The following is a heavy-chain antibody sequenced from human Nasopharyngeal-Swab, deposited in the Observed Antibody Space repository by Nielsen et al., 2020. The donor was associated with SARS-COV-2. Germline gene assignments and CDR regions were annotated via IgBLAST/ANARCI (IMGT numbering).Heavy chain of an antibody. CDR3: ARDPRGPDY. CDR2: ISPYNGKT. Sequence: ASVKVSCKASGYTFTTYGISWVRQAPGQGLVWMGWISPYNGKTKYAQKFQDRVTMTTDTSTSTAYMELRSLRSDDTAVYFCARDPRGPDYWGQGTLVTVSS. D-gene: IGHD6-25*01. CDR1: GYTFTTYG. V-gene: IGHV1-18*01. J-gene: IGHJ4*02.